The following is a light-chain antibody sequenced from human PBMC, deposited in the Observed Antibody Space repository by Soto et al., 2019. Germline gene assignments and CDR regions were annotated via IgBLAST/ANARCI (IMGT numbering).Light chain of an antibody. CDR2: FDS. J-gene: IGLJ2*01. Sequence: SYELTQPPSVSVAPGKTARISCGGHNIESLGVHWYQQKPGQAPVLVIYFDSARPSGIPERFSGSNSGNTATLTITRVEAGDEADYYCQVWDSRVVFGGGTKVTVL. CDR3: QVWDSRVV. CDR1: NIESLG. V-gene: IGLV3-21*04.